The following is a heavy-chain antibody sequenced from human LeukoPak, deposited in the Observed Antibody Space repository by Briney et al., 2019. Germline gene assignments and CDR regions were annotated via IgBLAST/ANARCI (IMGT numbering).Heavy chain of an antibody. J-gene: IGHJ4*02. CDR2: TYYRSKWYN. Sequence: PSQTLSLTCAISGDSVSSNIVAWNWIRLSPSRGLEWLGRTYYRSKWYNDYAVSVKSRITINPDTSKNQFSLQLNSVTPEDTAVYYCARVGSSSPPNQRVFDYWGQGTLVTVSS. CDR1: GDSVSSNIVA. D-gene: IGHD6-6*01. CDR3: ARVGSSSPPNQRVFDY. V-gene: IGHV6-1*01.